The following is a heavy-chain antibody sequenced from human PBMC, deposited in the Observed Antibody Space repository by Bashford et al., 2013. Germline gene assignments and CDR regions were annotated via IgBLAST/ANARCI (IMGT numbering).Heavy chain of an antibody. CDR1: GVSLSSGGYY. CDR3: AREPITISGVLISQKGYLDY. D-gene: IGHD3-3*01. J-gene: IGHJ4*02. V-gene: IGHV4-31*03. Sequence: LSLTCTVSGVSLSSGGYYWTWIRQHPVKGLEWIGYIYYSESTYYNPSLRSRLTISLDMSKNQFSLRLSSVTAADTAVYYCAREPITISGVLISQKGYLDYWGQGALVTVSS. CDR2: IYYSEST.